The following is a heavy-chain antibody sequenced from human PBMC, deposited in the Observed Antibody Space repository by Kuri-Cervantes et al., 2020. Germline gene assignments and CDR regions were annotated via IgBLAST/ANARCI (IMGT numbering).Heavy chain of an antibody. CDR3: AKGYRQWPKYYYYGMDV. D-gene: IGHD6-19*01. V-gene: IGHV3-74*01. CDR2: INSDGSST. CDR1: GFTFSSYW. Sequence: GGSLRLSCAASGFTFSSYWMHWVRQAPGKGLVWVSRINSDGSSTSYADSVKGRFTISRDNAKNTLYLQMNSLRAEDTALYYCAKGYRQWPKYYYYGMDVWGQGTTVTVSS. J-gene: IGHJ6*02.